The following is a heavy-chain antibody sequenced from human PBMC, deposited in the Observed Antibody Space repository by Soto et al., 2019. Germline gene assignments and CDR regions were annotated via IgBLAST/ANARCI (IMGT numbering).Heavy chain of an antibody. J-gene: IGHJ6*02. CDR1: GYTFTGYY. Sequence: ASVKVSCKASGYTFTGYYMHWVRQAPGQGLEWMGWINPNSGGTNYAQKFQGWVTMTRDTSISTAYMELSRLRSDDTAVYYCARDPYRPPPTVTTGDYYYYGMDVWGQGTTVTVS. V-gene: IGHV1-2*04. D-gene: IGHD4-17*01. CDR2: INPNSGGT. CDR3: ARDPYRPPPTVTTGDYYYYGMDV.